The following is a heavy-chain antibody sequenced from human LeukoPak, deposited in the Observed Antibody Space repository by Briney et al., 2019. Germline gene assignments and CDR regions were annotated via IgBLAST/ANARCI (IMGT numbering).Heavy chain of an antibody. CDR3: ARALEQEYYYYYMDV. J-gene: IGHJ6*03. Sequence: WASVKVSCRASGYTFTSYYMHWVRQAPGQGLEWMGIINPSGGSTTCAQKFQGRVTMTRDTSTSTVYMELSSLRSEDTAVYYCARALEQEYYYYYMDVWGKGTTVTVSS. V-gene: IGHV1-46*01. CDR2: INPSGGST. CDR1: GYTFTSYY. D-gene: IGHD5-24*01.